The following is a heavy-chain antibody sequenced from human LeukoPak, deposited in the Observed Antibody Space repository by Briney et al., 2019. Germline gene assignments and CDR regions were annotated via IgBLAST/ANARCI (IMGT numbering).Heavy chain of an antibody. V-gene: IGHV1-24*01. CDR2: FDPEDGET. CDR3: ATDPLYCSSTSCPDY. J-gene: IGHJ4*02. D-gene: IGHD2-2*01. Sequence: GASAKVSCKVSGYTLTELSMHWVRQAPGKGLEWMGGFDPEDGETIYAQKFQGRVTMTEDTSTDTAYMELSSLRSEDTAVYYCATDPLYCSSTSCPDYWGQGTLVTVSS. CDR1: GYTLTELS.